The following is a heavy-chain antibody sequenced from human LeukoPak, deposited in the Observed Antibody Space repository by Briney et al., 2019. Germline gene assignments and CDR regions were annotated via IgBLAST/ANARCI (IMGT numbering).Heavy chain of an antibody. CDR3: AKDPGKYRGSYAFDY. V-gene: IGHV3-23*01. D-gene: IGHD1-26*01. Sequence: GGSLRLSCAASGFTFSSYGMTWVRQAPGKGLEWVSIISGSGDTTYYADSVKGRFTISRDNSKNTLYLQMNSLRAEDTAVYYCAKDPGKYRGSYAFDYWGQGTLVTVSS. CDR2: ISGSGDTT. CDR1: GFTFSSYG. J-gene: IGHJ4*02.